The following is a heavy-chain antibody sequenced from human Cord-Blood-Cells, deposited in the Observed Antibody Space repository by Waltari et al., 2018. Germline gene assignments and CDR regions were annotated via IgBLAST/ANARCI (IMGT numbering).Heavy chain of an antibody. D-gene: IGHD6-13*01. CDR3: ARHIRIAAAGTGTHNWFDP. CDR1: GGSISSSSYY. Sequence: QLQLQESGPGLVTPSETLSLTCTVSGGSISSSSYYWGWIRQPPGKWLEWIGSIYYSGITYYNPSLKSRVTITVDPSKSQFSRKLSSVTAADTAVYYCARHIRIAAAGTGTHNWFDPWGQGTLVTVSS. J-gene: IGHJ5*02. V-gene: IGHV4-39*01. CDR2: IYYSGIT.